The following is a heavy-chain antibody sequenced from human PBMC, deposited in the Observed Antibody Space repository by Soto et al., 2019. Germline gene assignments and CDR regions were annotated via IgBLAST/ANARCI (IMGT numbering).Heavy chain of an antibody. Sequence: EVQLVASGGGLVQPGGSLRLSCAASGFTFSSYWMSWARQAPGKGLEWVANIKQDGSEKYYVDSVKGRFTISRDNAKNSLYLQMNSLRAEDTAVYYCAREATVTTSYFDLWGRGTLVTVSA. V-gene: IGHV3-7*01. CDR3: AREATVTTSYFDL. CDR2: IKQDGSEK. CDR1: GFTFSSYW. J-gene: IGHJ2*01. D-gene: IGHD4-17*01.